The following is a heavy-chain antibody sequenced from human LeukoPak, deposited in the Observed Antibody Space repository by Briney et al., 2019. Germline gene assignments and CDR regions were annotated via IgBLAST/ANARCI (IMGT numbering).Heavy chain of an antibody. D-gene: IGHD3-3*01. Sequence: PGGSLRLSCTASGFSFNSYAMSWVRQAPGKGLEWVSGISSGGVSEYYADSVKGRFTISRDSSKNTLDLQMNSLRAEDTAVYYCAKEPITTPRHYGVDVWGQGTTVTVSS. J-gene: IGHJ6*02. CDR1: GFSFNSYA. CDR3: AKEPITTPRHYGVDV. V-gene: IGHV3-23*01. CDR2: ISSGGVSE.